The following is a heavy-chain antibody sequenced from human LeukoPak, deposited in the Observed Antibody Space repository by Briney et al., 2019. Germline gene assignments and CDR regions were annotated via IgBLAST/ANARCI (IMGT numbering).Heavy chain of an antibody. J-gene: IGHJ4*02. Sequence: PGGSLRLSCAASGFTFSSFTMNSVRQAPGKGLEWVSYITSSSGTMYYADSVRGRFTISRDNAKNSLYLQMNSLRAEDTAVYYCARCWGTLDYWSQGTQVTVSS. CDR2: ITSSSGTM. CDR1: GFTFSSFT. V-gene: IGHV3-48*01. CDR3: ARCWGTLDY. D-gene: IGHD7-27*01.